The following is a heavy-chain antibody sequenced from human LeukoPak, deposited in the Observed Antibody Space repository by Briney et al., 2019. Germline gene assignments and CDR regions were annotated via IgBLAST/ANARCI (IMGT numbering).Heavy chain of an antibody. Sequence: PSETLSLTCAVYGGSFSGYYWSWIRQPPGKGLEWIGEINHSGSTNSNPSLKSRVTISVDASKNQFSLKLSSVTAADTAVYYCASTILTGYRFDYWGQGTLVTVSS. CDR1: GGSFSGYY. J-gene: IGHJ4*02. V-gene: IGHV4-34*01. CDR2: INHSGST. D-gene: IGHD3-9*01. CDR3: ASTILTGYRFDY.